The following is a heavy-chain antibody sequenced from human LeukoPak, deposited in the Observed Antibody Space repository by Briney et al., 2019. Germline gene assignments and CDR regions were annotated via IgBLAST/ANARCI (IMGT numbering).Heavy chain of an antibody. D-gene: IGHD3-9*01. V-gene: IGHV4-39*01. CDR3: ATLPCYLDY. CDR2: IYYSGST. Sequence: SSETLSLTCTVSGGSISSSSYYWGWIRQPPGKGLEWIGSIYYSGSTYDNPSLKSQVPISVDTSKNQFSLKLSSVTAADTAVYYCATLPCYLDYWGQGTLVTVSS. CDR1: GGSISSSSYY. J-gene: IGHJ4*02.